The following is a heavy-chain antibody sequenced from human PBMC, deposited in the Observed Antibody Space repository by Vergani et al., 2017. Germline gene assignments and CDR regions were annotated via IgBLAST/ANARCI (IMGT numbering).Heavy chain of an antibody. CDR1: GYTLTELS. CDR3: ARDLWGHGDSGSGY. Sequence: QVQLVQSGAEVKKPGASVKVSCKVSGYTLTELSMHWVRQAPGKGLEWMGGFDPEDGETIYAQKFQGRVTMTTDTSTSTAYMELRSLRSDDTAVYYCARDLWGHGDSGSGYWGQGTLVTVSS. J-gene: IGHJ4*02. V-gene: IGHV1-24*01. CDR2: FDPEDGET. D-gene: IGHD3-10*01.